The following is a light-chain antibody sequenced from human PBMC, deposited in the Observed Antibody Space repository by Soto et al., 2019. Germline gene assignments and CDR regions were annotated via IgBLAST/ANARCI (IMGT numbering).Light chain of an antibody. CDR2: EVN. J-gene: IGLJ1*01. Sequence: QSALTQPPSASGSPGQSVTISCTGTISDVGAYNYVSWYQQHPGKVPKLMVYEVNKRPSGVPDRFSGSKSGNTASLTVSGLQAEDEADYYCTSYAGGNNIFGTGTKVTVL. V-gene: IGLV2-8*01. CDR1: ISDVGAYNY. CDR3: TSYAGGNNI.